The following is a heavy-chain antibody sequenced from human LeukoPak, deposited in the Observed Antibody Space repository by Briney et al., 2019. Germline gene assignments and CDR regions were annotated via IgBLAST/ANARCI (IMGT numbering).Heavy chain of an antibody. D-gene: IGHD2-21*02. J-gene: IGHJ3*02. CDR1: GSTFTTYF. CDR2: INPSGDTT. Sequence: ASVNVSCKASGSTFTTYFMHWVRQAPGQGLEWMGKINPSGDTTTYAQKFQGRITMTRDTSTSTVYMELSSLRSEDTAVYYCARDRNGDQRANAFDIWGQGTMVTVSS. V-gene: IGHV1-46*01. CDR3: ARDRNGDQRANAFDI.